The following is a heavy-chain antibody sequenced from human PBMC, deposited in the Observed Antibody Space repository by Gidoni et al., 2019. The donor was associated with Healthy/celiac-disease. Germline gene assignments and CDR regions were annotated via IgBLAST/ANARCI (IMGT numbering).Heavy chain of an antibody. Sequence: QVQLQQCGAGLLKPSETLSLTCAVYGGSFSGYYWSWIRQPPGKGLEWIGEINHSGSTNYNPSLKSRVTISVDTSKNQFSLKLSSVTAADTAVYYCARDGYPPQVGYFDLWGRGTLVTVSS. CDR2: INHSGST. D-gene: IGHD5-12*01. CDR3: ARDGYPPQVGYFDL. CDR1: GGSFSGYY. J-gene: IGHJ2*01. V-gene: IGHV4-34*01.